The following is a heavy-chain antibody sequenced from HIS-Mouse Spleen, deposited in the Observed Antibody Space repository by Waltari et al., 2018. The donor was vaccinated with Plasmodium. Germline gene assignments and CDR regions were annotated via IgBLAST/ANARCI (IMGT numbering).Heavy chain of an antibody. CDR2: IDWDDDK. Sequence: QVKPTQTLTLTCTFSGFSLSTSGMCVSWIRRPPGKALEWLARIDWDDDKYYSTSLKTRLTISKDTSKNQVVLTMTNMDPVDTATYYCARHKKRGQLVRGYFDYWGQGTLVTVSS. D-gene: IGHD6-6*01. CDR3: ARHKKRGQLVRGYFDY. V-gene: IGHV2-70*11. J-gene: IGHJ4*02. CDR1: GFSLSTSGMC.